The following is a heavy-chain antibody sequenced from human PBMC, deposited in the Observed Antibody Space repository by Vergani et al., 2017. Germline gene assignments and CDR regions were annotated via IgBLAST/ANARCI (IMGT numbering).Heavy chain of an antibody. D-gene: IGHD2-15*01. Sequence: VQLVESGGGLVQPGGSLRLYCAASGFTFSSYGMHWVRQAPGKGLEWVAVIWYDGSNKYYADSVKGRFTISRDNSKNTLYLQMNSLRAEDTAVYYCASSAAALPNWFDPWGQGTLVTVSS. CDR1: GFTFSSYG. J-gene: IGHJ5*02. CDR2: IWYDGSNK. V-gene: IGHV3-33*01. CDR3: ASSAAALPNWFDP.